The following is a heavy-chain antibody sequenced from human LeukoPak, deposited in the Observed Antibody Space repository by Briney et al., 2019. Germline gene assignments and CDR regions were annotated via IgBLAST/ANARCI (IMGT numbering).Heavy chain of an antibody. Sequence: SQTLSLTCAISGDSVSSNSAAWNWIRQSPSRGLEWLGRTYYRSKWYNDYAVSVKSRITINPDTSKKQFSLQVNSVTPEDTAVYYCAKGEYHQDGIGENRFDNWGQGALVTVSS. V-gene: IGHV6-1*01. J-gene: IGHJ4*02. CDR2: TYYRSKWYN. D-gene: IGHD5-24*01. CDR1: GDSVSSNSAA. CDR3: AKGEYHQDGIGENRFDN.